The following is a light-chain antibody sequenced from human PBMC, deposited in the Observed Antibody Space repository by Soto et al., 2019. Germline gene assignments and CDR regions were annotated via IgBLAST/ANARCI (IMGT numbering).Light chain of an antibody. J-gene: IGLJ1*01. Sequence: SYELTQPPSVSVAPGQTARIPCGGDNIGSKSVYWYQQKPGQAPVVVYDGSDRPSGIPERFSGSNSGTTATLTISRVEAGDEADYCQVWDSTSDHYVFGAGTKVTVL. V-gene: IGLV3-21*02. CDR2: DGS. CDR1: NIGSKS. CDR3: QVWDSTSDHYV.